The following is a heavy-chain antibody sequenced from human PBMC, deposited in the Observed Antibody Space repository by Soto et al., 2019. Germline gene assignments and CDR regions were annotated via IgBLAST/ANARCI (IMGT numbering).Heavy chain of an antibody. D-gene: IGHD5-12*01. CDR3: VREGRGFFDF. V-gene: IGHV3-23*01. CDR2: IGGRGNSA. J-gene: IGHJ3*01. CDR1: GFIFTNYA. Sequence: GGSLRLSCAASGFIFTNYAMNWVRQAPGKGLEWVSVIGGRGNSAYYADSVQGRFTISRDNSKNTLSLQMNSLTADDTAIYYCVREGRGFFDFWGRGTMVTVSS.